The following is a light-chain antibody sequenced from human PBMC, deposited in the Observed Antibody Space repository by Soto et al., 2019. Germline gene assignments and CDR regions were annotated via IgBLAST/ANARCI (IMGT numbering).Light chain of an antibody. CDR3: QQYGFSPIS. V-gene: IGKV3-11*01. Sequence: EIVLTQSPATLSMSPGERATLSCRASQSVSSYLAWFQQKPGQAPRLLIYDASNRATGVPDRFSGSGSGPEYTLTITRLEPEDFAVYSCQQYGFSPISFGQGTRLEIK. CDR1: QSVSSY. CDR2: DAS. J-gene: IGKJ5*01.